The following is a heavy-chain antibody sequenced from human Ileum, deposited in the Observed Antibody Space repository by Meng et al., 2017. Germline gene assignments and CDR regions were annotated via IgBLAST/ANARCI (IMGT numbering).Heavy chain of an antibody. CDR2: TYYRSKWYS. CDR3: ASGSGSLDY. Sequence: QVPLQQTGPGLLHPSTTLALTLAVSGVSVSSNIAAWNWFRQSPLRGLEWLGRTYYRSKWYSEYAVSVKSRISITPDTSKNQFSLQMNSVTPEDTAVYYCASGSGSLDYWGPGTLVTVSS. V-gene: IGHV6-1*01. CDR1: GVSVSSNIAA. J-gene: IGHJ4*02. D-gene: IGHD3-3*01.